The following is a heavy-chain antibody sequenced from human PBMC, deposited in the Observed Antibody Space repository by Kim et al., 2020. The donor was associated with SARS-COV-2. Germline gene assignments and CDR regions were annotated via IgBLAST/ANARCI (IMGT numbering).Heavy chain of an antibody. D-gene: IGHD3-10*01. J-gene: IGHJ5*02. CDR1: GGSISSSSYY. V-gene: IGHV4-39*01. CDR3: ARQRLLWFGESKTGNWFDP. CDR2: IYYSGST. Sequence: SETLSLTCTVSGGSISSSSYYWGWIRQPPGKGLEWIGSIYYSGSTYYNPSLKSRVTISVDTYKNQFSLKLSSVTAADTAVYYCARQRLLWFGESKTGNWFDPWGQGTLVTVSS.